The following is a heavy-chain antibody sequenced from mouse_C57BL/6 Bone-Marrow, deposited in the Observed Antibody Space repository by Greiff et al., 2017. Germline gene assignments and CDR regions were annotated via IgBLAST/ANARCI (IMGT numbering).Heavy chain of an antibody. J-gene: IGHJ2*01. D-gene: IGHD3-2*02. V-gene: IGHV1-53*01. CDR3: ARGGSSGPHYFDY. CDR2: INPSNGGT. CDR1: GYTFTSYW. Sequence: VQLQQPGTELVKPGASVKLSCKASGYTFTSYWMHWVKQRPGQGLEWIGNINPSNGGTNYNEKFKSKATLAVDKSSSTAYMQLSSLTSEDSAVYYCARGGSSGPHYFDYWGQGTTLTVSS.